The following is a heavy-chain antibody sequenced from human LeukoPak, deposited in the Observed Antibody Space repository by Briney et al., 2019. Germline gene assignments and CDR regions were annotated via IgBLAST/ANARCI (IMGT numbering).Heavy chain of an antibody. J-gene: IGHJ6*03. CDR3: ARQPVVAATPFYYMDV. Sequence: SETLSLTCTVSGGSISSYYWSWLRQPPGKGLEWIAYIYYSGSSNYNPSLKSRVTLSVDTSKNQFSLKLSSVTAADTAVYYCARQPVVAATPFYYMDVWGKGAPVTISS. D-gene: IGHD2-15*01. CDR1: GGSISSYY. CDR2: IYYSGSS. V-gene: IGHV4-59*08.